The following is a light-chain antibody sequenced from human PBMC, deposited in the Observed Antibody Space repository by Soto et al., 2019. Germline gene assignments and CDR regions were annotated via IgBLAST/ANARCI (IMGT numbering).Light chain of an antibody. Sequence: QLTESPYTLAASVRERVTISVGASQSISNWLAWYQQKPGKAPKLLIYKTSNLESGVPSRFSGSGSGTEFTLTISSLQPDDFATYYCQQYNSYPWTFGQGTKVDI. CDR1: QSISNW. V-gene: IGKV1-5*03. CDR3: QQYNSYPWT. J-gene: IGKJ1*01. CDR2: KTS.